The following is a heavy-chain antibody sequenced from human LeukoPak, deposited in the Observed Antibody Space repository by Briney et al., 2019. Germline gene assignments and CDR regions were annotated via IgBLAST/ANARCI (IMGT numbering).Heavy chain of an antibody. CDR2: IQYDESDK. D-gene: IGHD6-19*01. Sequence: LAGGSLRLSCAASGLTFSTSGMHWVRQAPGKGLEWVAFIQYDESDKYYADSVRGRLTISRDNSKNTLYLQMNSLRAEDTAVYYCAREGGIIVAGKFDSWGQGTLATVSS. CDR3: AREGGIIVAGKFDS. V-gene: IGHV3-30*02. CDR1: GLTFSTSG. J-gene: IGHJ4*02.